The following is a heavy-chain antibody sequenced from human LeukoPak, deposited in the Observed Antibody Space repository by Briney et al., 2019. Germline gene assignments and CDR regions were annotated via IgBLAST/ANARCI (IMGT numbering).Heavy chain of an antibody. CDR3: TRGCSGGSCYSGFDY. V-gene: IGHV3-74*01. Sequence: PGGSLRLSCAASGFTFSSYWMHWVRQAPGKGLLWVSRINGDGSSTSYADSVKGRFTISRGNAKNTLYLQMNSLRAEDTAVYYCTRGCSGGSCYSGFDYWGHGILVTVSS. CDR2: INGDGSST. J-gene: IGHJ4*01. CDR1: GFTFSSYW. D-gene: IGHD2-15*01.